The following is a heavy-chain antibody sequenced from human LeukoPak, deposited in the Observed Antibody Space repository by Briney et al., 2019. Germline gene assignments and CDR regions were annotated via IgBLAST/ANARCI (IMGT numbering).Heavy chain of an antibody. V-gene: IGHV3-64D*06. J-gene: IGHJ4*02. D-gene: IGHD3-10*01. CDR1: GFTFTTYW. Sequence: GGSLRLSCAASGFTFTTYWMNWVRQAPGKGLEYVSAITSNGGTTYYGDSVRGRFTISRDNSKNTVYLQMSSLRPEDTAVYYCLKDLTGSGDYWGQGTLVTVSS. CDR3: LKDLTGSGDY. CDR2: ITSNGGTT.